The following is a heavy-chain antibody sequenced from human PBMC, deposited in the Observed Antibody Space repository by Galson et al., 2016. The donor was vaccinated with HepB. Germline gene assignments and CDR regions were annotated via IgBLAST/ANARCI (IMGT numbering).Heavy chain of an antibody. CDR3: ARLYGSGSHLLDY. J-gene: IGHJ4*02. V-gene: IGHV5-51*01. CDR2: IYPGDSDS. Sequence: QSGAEVKKPGESLKISCKGSGYRFAGYWIGWVRQMPGRGREWMGSIYPGDSDSTYSPSFQGQVTISVDKSTDTAYLRWSSLKASDTAMYYCARLYGSGSHLLDYWGQGTLLTVSS. CDR1: GYRFAGYW. D-gene: IGHD3-10*01.